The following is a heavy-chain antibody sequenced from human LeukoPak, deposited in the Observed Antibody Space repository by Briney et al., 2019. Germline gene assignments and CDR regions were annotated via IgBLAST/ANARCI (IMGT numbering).Heavy chain of an antibody. CDR3: ARDLGVVRGAITPDY. CDR1: GFTFSTYG. Sequence: PGGSLRLSCADSGFTFSTYGKNWVRQAPGGGVEGVSYISYSSSAIDYADSVKGLFTISRDNAKNSLYLQMNSLRAEDTAVYYCARDLGVVRGAITPDYWGQGTLVTVSS. J-gene: IGHJ4*02. V-gene: IGHV3-48*01. CDR2: ISYSSSAI. D-gene: IGHD3-10*01.